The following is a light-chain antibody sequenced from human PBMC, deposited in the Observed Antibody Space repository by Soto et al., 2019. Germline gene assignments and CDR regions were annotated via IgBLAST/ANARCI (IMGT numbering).Light chain of an antibody. CDR2: DVS. V-gene: IGLV2-11*01. J-gene: IGLJ2*01. Sequence: QSALTQPRSVSGSPGQSVTISCTGTSSDVGEYNYVSWYQQHPGKAPKLMIYDVSKRPSGVPDRFSGSKSGNTASLTISGLQAEDEADYYCCSYAGTYTHVVFGGGTQLTVL. CDR3: CSYAGTYTHVV. CDR1: SSDVGEYNY.